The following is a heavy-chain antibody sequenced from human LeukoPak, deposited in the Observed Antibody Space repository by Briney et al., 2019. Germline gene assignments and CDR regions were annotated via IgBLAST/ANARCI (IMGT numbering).Heavy chain of an antibody. Sequence: PSETLSLTCTVSGGSISSYYWSWIRQPPGKGLEWIGYIYYSGSTNYNPSLKSRVTISVDTSKNQFSLKLSSVTAADTAVYYCARAHYDFWSGYSYYFDYGGQGTLVTVSS. CDR1: GGSISSYY. J-gene: IGHJ4*02. CDR2: IYYSGST. D-gene: IGHD3-3*01. V-gene: IGHV4-59*01. CDR3: ARAHYDFWSGYSYYFDY.